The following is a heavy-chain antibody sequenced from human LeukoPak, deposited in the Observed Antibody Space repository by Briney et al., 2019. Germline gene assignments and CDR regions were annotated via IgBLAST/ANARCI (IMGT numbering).Heavy chain of an antibody. V-gene: IGHV3-21*04. CDR3: ASAGLTYGSGSYFVY. Sequence: GGSLRLSCAASGFTFSSYSMNWVRQAPGKGLEWVSSISSSSSYIYYADSVKGRFTISRDSAKNSLYLQMNSLRAEDTALYYCASAGLTYGSGSYFVYWGQGTLVTVSS. CDR1: GFTFSSYS. J-gene: IGHJ4*02. D-gene: IGHD3-10*01. CDR2: ISSSSSYI.